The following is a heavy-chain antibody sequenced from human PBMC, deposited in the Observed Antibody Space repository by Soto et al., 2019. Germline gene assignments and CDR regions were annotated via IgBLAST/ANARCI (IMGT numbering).Heavy chain of an antibody. CDR1: GFTFSSYA. Sequence: GGSLRLSCAASGFTFSSYAMSWVRQAPGKGLEWVSAISGSGGSTYYADSVKGRFTISRDNSKNTLYLQMNSLRAEDTAVYYCAGRDGYQLLPDAFDIWGQGTMVTVSS. J-gene: IGHJ3*02. CDR3: AGRDGYQLLPDAFDI. V-gene: IGHV3-23*01. D-gene: IGHD2-2*01. CDR2: ISGSGGST.